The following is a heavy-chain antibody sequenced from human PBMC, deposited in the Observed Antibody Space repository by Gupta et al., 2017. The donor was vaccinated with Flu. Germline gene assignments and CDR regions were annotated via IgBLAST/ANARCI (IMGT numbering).Heavy chain of an antibody. V-gene: IGHV3-11*05. CDR2: ISSSSSYT. J-gene: IGHJ4*02. Sequence: QVQLVESGGGLVKPGGSLRLSCAASGFTFSDYYMSWIRQAPGKGLEWVSYISSSSSYTNYADSVKGRFTISRDNAKNSLYLQMNSLRAEDTAVYYCARAYDFWSGHFDYWGQGTLVTVSS. CDR3: ARAYDFWSGHFDY. CDR1: GFTFSDYY. D-gene: IGHD3-3*01.